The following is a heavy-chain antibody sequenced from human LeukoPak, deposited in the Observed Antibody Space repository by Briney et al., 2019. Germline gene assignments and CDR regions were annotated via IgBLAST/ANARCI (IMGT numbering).Heavy chain of an antibody. J-gene: IGHJ3*02. V-gene: IGHV3-23*01. D-gene: IGHD1-26*01. CDR1: GFTFSSYA. CDR3: AKVKKELLRGDAFDI. CDR2: ISGSGGST. Sequence: GESLKISCAASGFTFSSYAMSWVRQAPGKGLEWVSAISGSGGSTYYADSVKGRFTISRDNSKNTLYLQMNSLRAEDTAVYYCAKVKKELLRGDAFDIWGQGTMVTVSS.